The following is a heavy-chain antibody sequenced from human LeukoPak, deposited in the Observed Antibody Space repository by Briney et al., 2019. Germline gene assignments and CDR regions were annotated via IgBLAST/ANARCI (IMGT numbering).Heavy chain of an antibody. D-gene: IGHD5-18*01. CDR3: ARDRGSVDTAMVPGGY. V-gene: IGHV1-2*02. CDR2: INPNSGGT. CDR1: GYTFTGYY. J-gene: IGHJ1*01. Sequence: ASVKASCKASGYTFTGYYMHWVRQAPGQGLEWMGWINPNSGGTNYAQKFQGRVTITADKSTSTAYMELSSLRSEDTAVYYCARDRGSVDTAMVPGGYWGQGTLVTVSS.